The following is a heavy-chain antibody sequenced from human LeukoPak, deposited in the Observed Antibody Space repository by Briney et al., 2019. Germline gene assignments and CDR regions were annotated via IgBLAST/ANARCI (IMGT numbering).Heavy chain of an antibody. V-gene: IGHV3-15*01. CDR2: IKSKTDGGTT. D-gene: IGHD2-15*01. CDR3: TTFVVVVAAGWFDP. J-gene: IGHJ5*02. CDR1: GCTFSNAW. Sequence: GGSLRLSCAASGCTFSNAWMSWVRQAPGKGLEWVGRIKSKTDGGTTDYAAPVKGRFTISRDDSKNTLYLQMNSLKTEDTAVYYCTTFVVVVAAGWFDPWGQGTLVTVSS.